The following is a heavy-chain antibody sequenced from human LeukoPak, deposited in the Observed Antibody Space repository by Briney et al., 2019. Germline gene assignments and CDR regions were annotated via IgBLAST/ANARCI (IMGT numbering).Heavy chain of an antibody. CDR1: GDSVSSTSAS. Sequence: HSQTLSLTCAISGDSVSSTSASWNWIRQSPSRGLEWLGRAYYRSGWYSDYAVSVKGRITINPDTSKNQFSLQLNSVTPEDTALYYCSRDYGWSFDYWGQGTLVTVSS. J-gene: IGHJ4*02. V-gene: IGHV6-1*01. CDR3: SRDYGWSFDY. CDR2: AYYRSGWYS. D-gene: IGHD2-8*02.